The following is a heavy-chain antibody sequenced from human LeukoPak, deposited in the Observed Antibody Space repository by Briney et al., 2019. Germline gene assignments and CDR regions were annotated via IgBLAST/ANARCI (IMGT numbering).Heavy chain of an antibody. J-gene: IGHJ5*02. CDR2: IFHNGNT. CDR1: GGSISSNSHY. V-gene: IGHV4-39*07. D-gene: IGHD3-16*01. CDR3: ARVGWGNVAAYPNWLDP. Sequence: SETLSLTCTVSGGSISSNSHYWGWIRQPPGTGLEWIANIFHNGNTAYNPSLKRRVTISIDTSQNQLSLRLSSVTAADTAAYYCARVGWGNVAAYPNWLDPWGQGTVVTVSS.